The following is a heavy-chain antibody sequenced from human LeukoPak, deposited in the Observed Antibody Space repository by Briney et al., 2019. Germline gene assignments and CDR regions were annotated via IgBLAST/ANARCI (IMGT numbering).Heavy chain of an antibody. Sequence: ASVKVSCKASGYTFTSYYMHWVRQVPGQGLEWMGIINPSGGSTSYAQKFQGRVTMTRDMSTSTVYMELSSLRSEDTAVYYCARSSLSSSQSPSPHDYWGQGTLVTVSS. V-gene: IGHV1-46*01. D-gene: IGHD6-13*01. CDR3: ARSSLSSSQSPSPHDY. CDR2: INPSGGST. CDR1: GYTFTSYY. J-gene: IGHJ4*02.